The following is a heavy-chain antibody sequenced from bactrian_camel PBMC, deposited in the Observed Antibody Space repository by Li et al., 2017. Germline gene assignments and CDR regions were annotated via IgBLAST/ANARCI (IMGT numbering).Heavy chain of an antibody. V-gene: IGHV3S25*01. Sequence: QLVESGGGLVQPGGSLRLSCAASGFTFSNYWMCWVRQAPGKGLEWVSTINSAGGSKYYLDSVKGRFAISRDNDKNTVYLQMNSLKPEDTALYCCSGATTSGTFNYWGQGTQVTVS. D-gene: IGHD5*01. J-gene: IGHJ4*01. CDR2: INSAGGSK. CDR3: SGATTSGTFNY. CDR1: GFTFSNYW.